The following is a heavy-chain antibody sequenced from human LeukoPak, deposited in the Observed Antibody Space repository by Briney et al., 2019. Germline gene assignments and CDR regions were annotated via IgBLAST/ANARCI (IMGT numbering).Heavy chain of an antibody. CDR3: ARGYMTTIIEWFDP. V-gene: IGHV1-18*01. CDR1: GYTFTGYG. D-gene: IGHD4-17*01. CDR2: INPNNGNT. J-gene: IGHJ5*02. Sequence: ASVKVSCKASGYTFTGYGISWVRQAPGQGLEWMGWINPNNGNTKYAQNLQGRVTMTTDTSTSTAYMELRSLRSDDTAVYYCARGYMTTIIEWFDPWGQGTLVTVSS.